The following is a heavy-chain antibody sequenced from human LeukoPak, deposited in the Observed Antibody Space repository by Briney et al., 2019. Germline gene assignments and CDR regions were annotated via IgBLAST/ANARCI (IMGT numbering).Heavy chain of an antibody. CDR2: IYYSGST. D-gene: IGHD3-10*01. CDR1: GGSISSSSYY. J-gene: IGHJ6*03. Sequence: SETLSLTCTVSGGSISSSSYYWGWIRQPPGKGLEWIGSIYYSGSTYYNPSLKSRVTISVDTSKNQFSLKLSSVTAADTAVYYCARLWGDLGGFGELLSSLDYYYYMDVWGKGTTATVSS. V-gene: IGHV4-39*01. CDR3: ARLWGDLGGFGELLSSLDYYYYMDV.